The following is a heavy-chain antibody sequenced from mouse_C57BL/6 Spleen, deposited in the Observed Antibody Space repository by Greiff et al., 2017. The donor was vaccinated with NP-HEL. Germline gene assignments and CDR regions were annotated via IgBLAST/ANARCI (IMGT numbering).Heavy chain of an antibody. CDR2: IDPETGGT. J-gene: IGHJ3*01. CDR3: TRAGVPYSASSSY. Sequence: QVQLQQSGAELVRPGASVTLSCKASGYTFTDYEMHWVKQTPVHGLEWIGVIDPETGGTAYNQKFKGKAILTADKSSRTAYMELRSLTSEDSAVYYCTRAGVPYSASSSYWGQGTLVTVSA. CDR1: GYTFTDYE. D-gene: IGHD1-1*01. V-gene: IGHV1-15*01.